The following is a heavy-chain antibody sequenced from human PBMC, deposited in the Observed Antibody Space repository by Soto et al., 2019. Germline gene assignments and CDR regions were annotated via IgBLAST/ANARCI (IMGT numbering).Heavy chain of an antibody. D-gene: IGHD4-17*01. Sequence: SETLSLTCTVSGGSIRSYYWSWIRQPPGKGLEWIGYIYYSGSTNYNPSLKSRVTISVDTSKNQVSLKLSYVTAADTAAYYCARGPPGGVPYGDEWGPVNGHAFDIWGRGTMVTVSS. CDR2: IYYSGST. V-gene: IGHV4-59*01. J-gene: IGHJ3*02. CDR3: ARGPPGGVPYGDEWGPVNGHAFDI. CDR1: GGSIRSYY.